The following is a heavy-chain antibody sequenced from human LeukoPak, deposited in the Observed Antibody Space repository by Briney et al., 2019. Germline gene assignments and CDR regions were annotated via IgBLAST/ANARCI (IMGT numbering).Heavy chain of an antibody. Sequence: GRSLRLSCAASGFTFSSYAMHWVRQAPGKGLEWVAVISYDGSNKYYADSVKGRFTISRDNSKNTLYLQMNSLRAEDTAIYYCTKDLKPQYYYDNSGYYYGFDYWGQGTLVTVSS. D-gene: IGHD3-22*01. CDR1: GFTFSSYA. CDR2: ISYDGSNK. V-gene: IGHV3-30-3*01. J-gene: IGHJ4*02. CDR3: TKDLKPQYYYDNSGYYYGFDY.